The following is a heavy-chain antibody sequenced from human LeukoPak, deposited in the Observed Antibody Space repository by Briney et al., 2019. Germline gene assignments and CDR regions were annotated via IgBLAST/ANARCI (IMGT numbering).Heavy chain of an antibody. J-gene: IGHJ4*02. CDR3: ARHNYDFWRRYHY. CDR1: GSSFTSYW. D-gene: IGHD3-3*01. V-gene: IGHV5-51*01. CDR2: IYPGDSDT. Sequence: KLGESLKISCKGSGSSFTSYWIGWVRQMHGKGLEWMVIIYPGDSDTRYSPSLQGQVTISTDKSISTAYLHGSTLKASDTAMYECARHNYDFWRRYHYWGQGTLVPVSS.